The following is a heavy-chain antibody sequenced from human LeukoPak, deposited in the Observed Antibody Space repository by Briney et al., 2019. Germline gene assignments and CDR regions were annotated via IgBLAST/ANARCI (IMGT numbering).Heavy chain of an antibody. Sequence: PSETLSLTCTVSGGSISSYYWSWIRQPPGKGLEWIGYIYYSGSTNYNPSLKSRVTISVDASKNQFSLKLSSVTAADTAVYYCAREARRSTSPYFQHWGQGTLVTVSS. CDR2: IYYSGST. J-gene: IGHJ1*01. V-gene: IGHV4-59*01. CDR3: AREARRSTSPYFQH. CDR1: GGSISSYY. D-gene: IGHD6-6*01.